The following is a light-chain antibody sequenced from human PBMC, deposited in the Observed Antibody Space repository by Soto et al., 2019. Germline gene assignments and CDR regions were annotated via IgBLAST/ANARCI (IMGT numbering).Light chain of an antibody. Sequence: EIVMTQSPATLSVSPWERATLSCRASQSVSSNLAWYQQKPGQAPRLLIYGASTRATGIPARFSGSGSGTEFTLTISSRQSADFAVYYCQQYNNWPITFGQGTRLEIK. CDR3: QQYNNWPIT. CDR1: QSVSSN. V-gene: IGKV3D-15*01. CDR2: GAS. J-gene: IGKJ5*01.